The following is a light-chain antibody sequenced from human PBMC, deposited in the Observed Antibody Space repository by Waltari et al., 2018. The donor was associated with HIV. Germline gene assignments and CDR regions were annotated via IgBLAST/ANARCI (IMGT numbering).Light chain of an antibody. Sequence: SYVLTQPPSVSVAPGKPAMLPCGGNTIGSKSVFWYQQKSGQAPVLVIHFDTDRPSGIPERFSGSNSGNTATLTISRVEAEDEADYFCQVWVTNTENVVFGGGTKLTVL. CDR2: FDT. CDR1: TIGSKS. CDR3: QVWVTNTENVV. V-gene: IGLV3-21*01. J-gene: IGLJ2*01.